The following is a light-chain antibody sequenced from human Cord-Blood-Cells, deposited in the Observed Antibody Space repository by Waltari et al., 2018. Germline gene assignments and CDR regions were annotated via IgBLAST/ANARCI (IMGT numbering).Light chain of an antibody. CDR1: QSVLYSSNNKIY. V-gene: IGKV4-1*01. CDR2: CAS. CDR3: QQYYSTPFT. Sequence: DIVMTQSPDSLAVSLGERATINCKSSQSVLYSSNNKIYLAWYQQKPGQPPKLLIYCASTRESGVPDRFSGSGSGTDFTLTISSLQAEDVAVYYCQQYYSTPFTFGPGTKVDIK. J-gene: IGKJ3*01.